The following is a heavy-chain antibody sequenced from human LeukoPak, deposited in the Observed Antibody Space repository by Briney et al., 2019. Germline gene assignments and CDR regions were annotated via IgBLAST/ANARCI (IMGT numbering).Heavy chain of an antibody. CDR2: IYSSDST. CDR3: ARGNWNYPFDY. CDR1: GFTVSSNY. Sequence: GGSLRLSCAASGFTVSSNYMSWVRRPQGKGLEWVSVIYSSDSTYYADSVKGRFTISRDNSKNTLYLQMNSLRAEDTAVYYCARGNWNYPFDYWGQGTLVTVSS. J-gene: IGHJ4*02. V-gene: IGHV3-53*01. D-gene: IGHD1-7*01.